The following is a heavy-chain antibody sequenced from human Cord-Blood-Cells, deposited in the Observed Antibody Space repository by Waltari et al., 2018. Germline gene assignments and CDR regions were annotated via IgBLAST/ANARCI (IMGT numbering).Heavy chain of an antibody. J-gene: IGHJ3*02. CDR3: ARNGANYDFWSGYYGGNAFDI. Sequence: QVQLVQSGAEVKKPGASVKVSCKASGYTFTGYYMHWLRQAPGQGLEWMGWINPNSGGTNYAQKFQGRVTMTRDTSISTAYMELSRLRSDDTAVYYCARNGANYDFWSGYYGGNAFDIWGQGTMVTVSS. CDR2: INPNSGGT. D-gene: IGHD3-3*01. V-gene: IGHV1-2*02. CDR1: GYTFTGYY.